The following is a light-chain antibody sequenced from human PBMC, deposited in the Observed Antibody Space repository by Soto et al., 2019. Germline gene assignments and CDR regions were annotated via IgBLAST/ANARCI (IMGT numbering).Light chain of an antibody. V-gene: IGKV3-20*01. CDR1: QSVSSSY. CDR2: GAS. Sequence: EIVLTQSPGTLCLTPGERATLSCRASQSVSSSYFAWYQQKPGQAPRLLIYGASSRATGIPDGFSGSGSGSDFTLTISRLEPEDFAVYYCQQYGSSPGTFGQGTKVEIK. J-gene: IGKJ1*01. CDR3: QQYGSSPGT.